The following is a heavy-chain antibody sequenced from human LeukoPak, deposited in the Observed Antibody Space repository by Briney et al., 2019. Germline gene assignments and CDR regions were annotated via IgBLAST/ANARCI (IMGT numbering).Heavy chain of an antibody. D-gene: IGHD6-13*01. Sequence: RGSLRLSCAASGFTFSSYSMNWVRQAPGKGLEWVSSISSSSSYIYYADSVKGRFTISRDNAKNSLYLQMNSLRAEDTAVYYCARAGAAAGPGYAFDIWGQGTMVTVSS. CDR2: ISSSSSYI. CDR1: GFTFSSYS. J-gene: IGHJ3*02. V-gene: IGHV3-21*01. CDR3: ARAGAAAGPGYAFDI.